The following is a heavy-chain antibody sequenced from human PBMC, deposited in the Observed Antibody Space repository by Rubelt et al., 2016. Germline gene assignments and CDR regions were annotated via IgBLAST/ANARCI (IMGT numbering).Heavy chain of an antibody. CDR3: ASFLRGYYYYGMDV. Sequence: QLQLQESGPGLVKPSETLSLTCTVSGGSISSSSYYWGWIRQPPGKGLEWIGSISYSGSTFYNPSLKSRVTISVDTSKNQFSLKLSSVTAADTSVYFCASFLRGYYYYGMDVWGQGTTVTVSS. J-gene: IGHJ6*02. V-gene: IGHV4-39*01. CDR2: ISYSGST. D-gene: IGHD2/OR15-2a*01. CDR1: GGSISSSSYY.